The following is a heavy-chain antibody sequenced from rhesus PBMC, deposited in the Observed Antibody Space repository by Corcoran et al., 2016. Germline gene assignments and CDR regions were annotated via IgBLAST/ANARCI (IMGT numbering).Heavy chain of an antibody. D-gene: IGHD5-36*01. V-gene: IGHV4-76*01. CDR1: GYSISSGYD. J-gene: IGHJ4*01. CDR2: IYGSSGST. CDR3: ARDRGYSYGPLDY. Sequence: QVQLQESGPGVVKPSETLSLTCAVSGYSISSGYDWSWIRQPPGKGLEWIGYIYGSSGSTNYNPSLKNRVTISKYTSKNQFSLKLSSVTAADTAVYYCARDRGYSYGPLDYWGQGVLVTVSS.